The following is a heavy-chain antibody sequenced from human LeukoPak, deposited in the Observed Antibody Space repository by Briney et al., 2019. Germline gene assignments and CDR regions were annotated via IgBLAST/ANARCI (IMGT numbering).Heavy chain of an antibody. CDR2: ISAYYGNT. D-gene: IGHD5-18*01. CDR1: GYTFTSYY. J-gene: IGHJ4*02. V-gene: IGHV1-18*04. CDR3: ARDPNAMVTSLFDY. Sequence: ASVKVSCKASGYTFTSYYIHWVRQAPGQGLEWMGWISAYYGNTTYAQKFQGRVTMTTDTSTSTAYMELRSLRSDDTAVYYCARDPNAMVTSLFDYWGQGTLVTVSS.